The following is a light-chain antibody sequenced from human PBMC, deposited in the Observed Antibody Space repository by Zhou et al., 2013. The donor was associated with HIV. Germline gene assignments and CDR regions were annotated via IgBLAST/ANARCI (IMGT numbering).Light chain of an antibody. CDR1: QGISSY. CDR3: QQYYSYPLT. Sequence: AIRMTQSPSSLSASTGDRVTITCRASQGISSYLAWYQQKPGKAPKLLIYAASTLQSGVPSRFSGSGSGTDFTLTISCLQSEDFATYYCQQYYSYPLTFAVGTKVEIK. J-gene: IGKJ4*01. V-gene: IGKV1-8*01. CDR2: AAS.